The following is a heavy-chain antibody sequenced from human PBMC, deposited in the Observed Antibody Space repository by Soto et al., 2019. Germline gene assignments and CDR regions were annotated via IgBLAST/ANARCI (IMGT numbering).Heavy chain of an antibody. D-gene: IGHD2-15*01. V-gene: IGHV1-46*01. Sequence: ASVKVSCKASGYTFTSYYMHWVRQAPGQGLEWMGIINPSGGSTSYAQKFQGRVTMTTDTSTSTVYMELSSLRSEDTAVYYCARTLLGYCSGGSCYHGRNFDYWGQGTLVTVSS. CDR2: INPSGGST. J-gene: IGHJ4*02. CDR3: ARTLLGYCSGGSCYHGRNFDY. CDR1: GYTFTSYY.